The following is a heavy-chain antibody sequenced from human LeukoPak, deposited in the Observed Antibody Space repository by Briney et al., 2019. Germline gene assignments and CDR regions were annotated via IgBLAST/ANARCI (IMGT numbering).Heavy chain of an antibody. V-gene: IGHV3-53*01. Sequence: GGSLTLSCAVSGFSVTNNYMSWVRPAPGKGLEWVSVFYVGGATYYADSVKGRFTISRDNSENTLYLQMKSLRAEDTAVYYCARGDGYNFFDYWGQGTLVTVSS. D-gene: IGHD5-24*01. CDR1: GFSVTNNY. CDR2: FYVGGAT. CDR3: ARGDGYNFFDY. J-gene: IGHJ4*02.